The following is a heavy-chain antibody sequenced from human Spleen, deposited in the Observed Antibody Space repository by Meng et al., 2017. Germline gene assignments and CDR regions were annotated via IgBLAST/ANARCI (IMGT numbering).Heavy chain of an antibody. D-gene: IGHD2-2*01. J-gene: IGHJ3*02. CDR3: AHRGCRTASCYDGNDAFNI. V-gene: IGHV2-5*02. CDR1: GFSPSTSGVG. CDR2: IYWDDDK. Sequence: QITLKESGPTLVKPTQTLTLTCGFSGFSPSTSGVGVGWIRQPPGKALEWLALIYWDDDKRFSPSLKSRLTVTKDTSKNEVVLTMTNMDPRDTGTYYCAHRGCRTASCYDGNDAFNIWGQGTTVTVSS.